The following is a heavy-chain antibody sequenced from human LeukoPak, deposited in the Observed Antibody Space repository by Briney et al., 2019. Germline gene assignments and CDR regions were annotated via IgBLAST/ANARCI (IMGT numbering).Heavy chain of an antibody. CDR2: IYTSGST. D-gene: IGHD4-17*01. CDR1: GDSMNSSSFY. CDR3: ANSIDFDYGDYYFDY. J-gene: IGHJ4*02. Sequence: PSETLSLTCTVSGDSMNSSSFYWGWIRQPPGKGLEWIGRIYTSGSTNYNPSLKSRVTISLDTSKNQFSLKLSSVTAADTAVYYCANSIDFDYGDYYFDYWGQGALVTISS. V-gene: IGHV4-61*05.